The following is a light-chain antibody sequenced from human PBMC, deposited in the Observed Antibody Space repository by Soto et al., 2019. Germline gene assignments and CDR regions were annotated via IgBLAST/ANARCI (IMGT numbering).Light chain of an antibody. CDR3: QQTKVWRVT. V-gene: IGKV3-15*01. CDR1: QSVSSY. CDR2: DAS. J-gene: IGKJ1*01. Sequence: EIGMTQSPATLSVSPGERVTLSCRASQSVSSYLALYQQKPGQAPRLLIYDASTRATGIPVRYSGSGSWTVLTLTMSILQSEYFGVYFCQQTKVWRVTFGQGTKVEIK.